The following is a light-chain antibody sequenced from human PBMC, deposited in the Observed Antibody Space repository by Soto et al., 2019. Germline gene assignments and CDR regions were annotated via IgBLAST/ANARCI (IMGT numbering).Light chain of an antibody. V-gene: IGKV1-39*01. CDR2: AAS. CDR3: HQYINYPWT. J-gene: IGKJ1*01. CDR1: QSIVTY. Sequence: DTPMTQSPPSLSAPVGDRVTITCLASQSIVTYLNWYLQKPGKAPKLLIYAASYLQSGVRSRFGGGGSGTEFTLTISSLQPDDFAIDYCHQYINYPWTLGQGTKVDI.